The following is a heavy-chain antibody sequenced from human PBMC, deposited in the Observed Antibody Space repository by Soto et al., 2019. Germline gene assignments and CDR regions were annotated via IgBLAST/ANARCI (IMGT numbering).Heavy chain of an antibody. Sequence: QLQLQESGPGLVKPSETLSLTCTVSGGSISNSNNYWGWIRQPPGTGLEWIGNIYYSGSTSYNPSLKSRVTISVDTSKNQFSLKLSSVTAADTAVYYCARHRVEMAKIACFDPWGQGTLVTVSS. V-gene: IGHV4-39*01. D-gene: IGHD5-12*01. J-gene: IGHJ5*02. CDR2: IYYSGST. CDR1: GGSISNSNNY. CDR3: ARHRVEMAKIACFDP.